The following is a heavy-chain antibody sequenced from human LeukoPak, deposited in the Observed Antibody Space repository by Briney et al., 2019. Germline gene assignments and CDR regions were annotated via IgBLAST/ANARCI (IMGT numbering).Heavy chain of an antibody. CDR1: ALTVSSNY. CDR2: IYSGGST. Sequence: PGRCLRLSCAASALTVSSNYMSWVRQAPGKGLEWVSVIYSGGSTYYADSVKGRFTISRDNSKNTLYLQMNSLRAEDTAVYYCSGWYVNWGQGTLVTVSS. CDR3: SGWYVN. J-gene: IGHJ4*02. V-gene: IGHV3-66*01. D-gene: IGHD6-19*01.